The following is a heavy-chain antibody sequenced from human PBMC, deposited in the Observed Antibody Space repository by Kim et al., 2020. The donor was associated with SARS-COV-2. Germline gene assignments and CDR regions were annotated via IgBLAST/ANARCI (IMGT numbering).Heavy chain of an antibody. CDR3: ARDRQYCSSTSCYYSSSWYVDY. D-gene: IGHD2-2*01. J-gene: IGHJ4*02. V-gene: IGHV3-21*01. CDR1: GFTFSSYS. CDR2: ISSSSSYI. Sequence: GGSLRLSCAASGFTFSSYSMNWVRQAPGKGLDWVSSISSSSSYIYYADSVKGRFTISRDNAKNSLYLQMNSLRAEDTAVYYCARDRQYCSSTSCYYSSSWYVDYWGQGTLVTVSS.